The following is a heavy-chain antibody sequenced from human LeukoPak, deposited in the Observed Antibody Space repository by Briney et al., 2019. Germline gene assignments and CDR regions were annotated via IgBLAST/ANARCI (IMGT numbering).Heavy chain of an antibody. Sequence: GGSLRLSCAASGFTFSSYWMHWVRQAPGKGLVWVSCINSDGSSTSYADSVKGRFTISRDNAKNSLYLQMNSLRAEDTALYYCAKDRSRPNYGDYAGGFDYWGQGTLVTVSS. V-gene: IGHV3-74*01. CDR2: INSDGSST. J-gene: IGHJ4*02. D-gene: IGHD4-17*01. CDR3: AKDRSRPNYGDYAGGFDY. CDR1: GFTFSSYW.